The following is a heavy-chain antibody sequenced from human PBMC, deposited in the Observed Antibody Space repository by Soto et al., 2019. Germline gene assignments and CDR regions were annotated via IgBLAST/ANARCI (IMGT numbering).Heavy chain of an antibody. CDR1: GGTFSSYA. Sequence: SVKVSCKASGGTFSSYAISWVRQAPGQGLEWMGGIIPIFGTANYAQKFQGRVTVTADKSTSTAYMELSSLRSEDTAVYYCASKVEMATIRGYYYYYGMDVWGQGTTVTVSS. CDR3: ASKVEMATIRGYYYYYGMDV. V-gene: IGHV1-69*06. CDR2: IIPIFGTA. J-gene: IGHJ6*02. D-gene: IGHD5-12*01.